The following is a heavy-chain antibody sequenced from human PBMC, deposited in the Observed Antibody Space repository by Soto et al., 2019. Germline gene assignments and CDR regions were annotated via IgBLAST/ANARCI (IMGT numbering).Heavy chain of an antibody. CDR1: GFTFGSHG. J-gene: IGHJ3*02. Sequence: GGLLRLCCAASGFTFGSHGIRRVRQAPGKGLEWVTVIWYDGSNKYYADSVKGRFTISRENSKNTLYLQMNSLRVEDMAVYYCTRDESGDRHAFGIWGQGTMVTVSS. V-gene: IGHV3-33*01. CDR2: IWYDGSNK. D-gene: IGHD3-10*01. CDR3: TRDESGDRHAFGI.